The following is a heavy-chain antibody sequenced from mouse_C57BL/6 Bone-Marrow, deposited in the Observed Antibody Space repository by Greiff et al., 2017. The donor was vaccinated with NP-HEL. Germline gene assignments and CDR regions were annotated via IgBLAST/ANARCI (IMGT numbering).Heavy chain of an antibody. CDR2: INPSTGGT. V-gene: IGHV1-42*01. Sequence: EVKLQESGPELVQPGASVKISCKASGYSFTGYYMNWVKQSPAKSLEWIGEINPSTGGTTYNQKFKAKATLTVDKSSSTAYMQLKSLTSEDAAVYYCSRNGGVFAYWGQGTLVTVSA. CDR3: SRNGGVFAY. J-gene: IGHJ3*01. CDR1: GYSFTGYY.